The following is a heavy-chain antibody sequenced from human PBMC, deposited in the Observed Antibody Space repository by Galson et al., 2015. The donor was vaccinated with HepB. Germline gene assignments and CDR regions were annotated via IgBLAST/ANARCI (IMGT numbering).Heavy chain of an antibody. CDR1: GFFFSSYG. Sequence: SLRLSCATSGFFFSSYGMHWVRQAPGKGLEWVAVIWFDGSYKYYADSVKGRFTISRDTSKNTMFLQMNSLRVEDTAVYYCARESGGVTSLAYWGQGALVTVSS. D-gene: IGHD4-23*01. V-gene: IGHV3-33*01. CDR2: IWFDGSYK. CDR3: ARESGGVTSLAY. J-gene: IGHJ4*02.